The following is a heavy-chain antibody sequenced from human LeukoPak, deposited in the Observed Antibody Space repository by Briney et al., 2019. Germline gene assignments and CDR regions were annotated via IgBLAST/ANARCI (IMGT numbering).Heavy chain of an antibody. CDR3: ARGRIAARLRTFDY. V-gene: IGHV4-30-4*01. CDR2: INHSGST. D-gene: IGHD6-6*01. CDR1: GGSISSGDYY. J-gene: IGHJ4*02. Sequence: SQTLFLTCTVSGGSISSGDYYWSWIRQPPGKGLEWIGEINHSGSTNYNPSLKSRVTISVDTSKNQFSLKLSSVTAADTAVYYCARGRIAARLRTFDYWGQGTLVTVSS.